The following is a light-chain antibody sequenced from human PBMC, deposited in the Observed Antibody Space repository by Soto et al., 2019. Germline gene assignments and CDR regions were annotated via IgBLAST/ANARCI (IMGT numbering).Light chain of an antibody. J-gene: IGKJ4*01. CDR2: DAS. V-gene: IGKV3-11*01. CDR1: QSISSH. CDR3: QQRPNWPLT. Sequence: IVLTQSPATLSLSPGERATLSCRASQSISSHLAWYQQKPGQAPRLLIYDASNRATGIPARFSGSGSGTDFTLTISSLEPEDFAVYYCQQRPNWPLTFGGGTKVEIK.